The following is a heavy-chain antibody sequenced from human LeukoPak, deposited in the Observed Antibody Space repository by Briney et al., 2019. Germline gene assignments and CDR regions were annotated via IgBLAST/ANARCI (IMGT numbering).Heavy chain of an antibody. CDR1: GFTFSTYW. D-gene: IGHD2-15*01. Sequence: GGSLGLSCAASGFTFSTYWMSWARQAPGKGPEWVAYIKQDGSEKDYVDSVKGRFTISRDNAKNSLYLQMGSLRAEDTAVYYCARFSGRNWGQGTLVTVSS. CDR3: ARFSGRN. J-gene: IGHJ4*02. V-gene: IGHV3-7*01. CDR2: IKQDGSEK.